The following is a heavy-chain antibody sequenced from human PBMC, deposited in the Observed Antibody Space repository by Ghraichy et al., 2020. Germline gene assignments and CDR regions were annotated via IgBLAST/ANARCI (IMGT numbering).Heavy chain of an antibody. CDR2: INSDGSST. V-gene: IGHV3-74*01. CDR1: GFTFSSYW. Sequence: GGSLRLSCAASGFTFSSYWMHWVRQGPGKGLVWVSRINSDGSSTNYADSVKGRFTISRDNAKNTLYLQMISLRAEDTAVYYCARGAASGSGWYVVGSWGQGTLVTVTS. D-gene: IGHD6-19*01. J-gene: IGHJ4*02. CDR3: ARGAASGSGWYVVGS.